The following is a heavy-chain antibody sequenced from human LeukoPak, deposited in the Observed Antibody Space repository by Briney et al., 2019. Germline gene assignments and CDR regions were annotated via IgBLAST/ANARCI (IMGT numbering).Heavy chain of an antibody. Sequence: ASVKVSCKVSGYTLTELSMHWVRQAPGKGLEWMGGFDPEDGETIYAQKFQGRVTMTEDTSTDTAYMELSSLRSDDTAVYYCARVPGYCSSTSCPTNNYYYYGMDVWGQGTTVTVSS. CDR3: ARVPGYCSSTSCPTNNYYYYGMDV. D-gene: IGHD2-2*01. J-gene: IGHJ6*02. V-gene: IGHV1-24*01. CDR2: FDPEDGET. CDR1: GYTLTELS.